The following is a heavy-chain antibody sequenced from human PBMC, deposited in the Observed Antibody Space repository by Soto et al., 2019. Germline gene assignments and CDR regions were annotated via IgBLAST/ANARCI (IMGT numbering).Heavy chain of an antibody. V-gene: IGHV4-39*01. CDR3: AKTGIVVVGSATESAYFDY. D-gene: IGHD2-15*01. J-gene: IGHJ4*02. Sequence: WVRQAPGKGLEWIGSIYYSGSTYYNPSLKSRVTISVDTSKNQFSLKLSSVTAADTAVYYCAKTGIVVVGSATESAYFDYSGQGTLVIVSA. CDR2: IYYSGST.